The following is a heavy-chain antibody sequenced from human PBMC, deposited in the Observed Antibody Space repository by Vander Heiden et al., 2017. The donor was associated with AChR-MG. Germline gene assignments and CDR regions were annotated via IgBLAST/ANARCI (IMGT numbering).Heavy chain of an antibody. Sequence: QVQLVQSGAEVTKPGASVKVSCKASGYTFPGYYMHWVRQAPGQGLEWMGWINPNSGGTNYAQKFQGWVTMTRDTSISTAYMELSRLRSDDTAVYYCARAVAAAGRYYYGMDVWGQGTTVTVSS. CDR1: GYTFPGYY. D-gene: IGHD6-13*01. CDR3: ARAVAAAGRYYYGMDV. CDR2: INPNSGGT. J-gene: IGHJ6*02. V-gene: IGHV1-2*04.